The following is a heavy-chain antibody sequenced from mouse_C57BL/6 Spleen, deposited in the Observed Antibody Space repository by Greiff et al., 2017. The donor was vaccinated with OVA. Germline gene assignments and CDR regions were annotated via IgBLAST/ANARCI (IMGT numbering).Heavy chain of an antibody. D-gene: IGHD2-1*01. CDR1: GYTFTSYW. CDR3: ARSLYGNYPAWFAY. J-gene: IGHJ3*01. V-gene: IGHV1-69*01. Sequence: QVQLQQPGAELVMPGASVKLSCKASGYTFTSYWMHWVKQRPGQGLEWIGEIDPSDSYTNYNQKFKGKSTLTVDKSSSTAYMQLSSLTSEDAAVYYGARSLYGNYPAWFAYWGQGTLVTVSA. CDR2: IDPSDSYT.